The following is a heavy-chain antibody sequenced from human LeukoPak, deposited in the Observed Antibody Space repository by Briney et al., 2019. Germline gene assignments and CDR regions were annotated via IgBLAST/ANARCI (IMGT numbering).Heavy chain of an antibody. CDR3: ARYQRDMVRGVIFDY. D-gene: IGHD3-10*01. V-gene: IGHV4-59*01. CDR1: GGSISSYY. CDR2: IYYSGST. Sequence: PSETLSLTCTVSGGSISSYYWRWIRQPPGKGLEWMGYIYYSGSTNYNPSLKSRVTISVDTSKKQFSLQLSSVTAADTAVYYCARYQRDMVRGVIFDYWGQGTLVTVSS. J-gene: IGHJ4*02.